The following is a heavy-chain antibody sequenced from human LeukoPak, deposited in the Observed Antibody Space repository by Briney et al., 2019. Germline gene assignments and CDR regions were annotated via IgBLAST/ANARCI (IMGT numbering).Heavy chain of an antibody. CDR3: GSQVVGAAFDP. V-gene: IGHV3-74*01. Sequence: PGGSLRLSCVASGFTFSGYWMHWVRQPPGKGLVWVSRIKSDGSMTNYADSVKGRFTISRDNAKNTLYLQMNSLRAEDTAVYYCGSQVVGAAFDPWGQGTLVTVSS. CDR2: IKSDGSMT. CDR1: GFTFSGYW. D-gene: IGHD3-22*01. J-gene: IGHJ5*02.